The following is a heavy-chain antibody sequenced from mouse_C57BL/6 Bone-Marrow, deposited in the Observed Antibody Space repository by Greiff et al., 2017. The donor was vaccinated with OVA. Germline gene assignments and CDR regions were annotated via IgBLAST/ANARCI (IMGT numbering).Heavy chain of an antibody. Sequence: VQLQQSGAELAKPGASVKLSCKASGYTFTSYWMHWVKQRPGQGLEWIGYINPTSGYTKYNQKFKDKATLTADKSSSTAYMQLSRLTDEDSAVYERARRAYGNYEGFAYWGQGTLVTVSA. V-gene: IGHV1-7*01. CDR1: GYTFTSYW. J-gene: IGHJ3*01. CDR3: ARRAYGNYEGFAY. D-gene: IGHD2-1*01. CDR2: INPTSGYT.